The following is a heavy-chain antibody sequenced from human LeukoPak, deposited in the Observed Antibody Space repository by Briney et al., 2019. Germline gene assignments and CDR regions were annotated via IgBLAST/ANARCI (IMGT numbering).Heavy chain of an antibody. V-gene: IGHV1-2*02. CDR3: ARGTSSDFWSGYSPYYYYGMDV. J-gene: IGHJ6*02. CDR2: INPNSGGT. D-gene: IGHD3-3*01. CDR1: GYTFTGYY. Sequence: ASVKVPCKASGYTFTGYYMHWVRQAPGQGLEWMGWINPNSGGTNYAQKFQGRVTMTRDTSISTAYMELSRLRSDDTAVYYCARGTSSDFWSGYSPYYYYGMDVWGQGTTVTVSS.